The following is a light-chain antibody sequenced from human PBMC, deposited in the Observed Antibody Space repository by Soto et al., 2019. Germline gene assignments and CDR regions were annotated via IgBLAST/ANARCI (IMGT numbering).Light chain of an antibody. CDR1: ESVSNS. J-gene: IGKJ2*01. CDR3: QQYKSSSHT. Sequence: ETVLTQSPATLSLSPGERATLSCRASESVSNSLAWYQHKPGQAPRLLIYNASNRATGIPARFSGSGSGTDFTLTISSLEPEDFATYYCQQYKSSSHTFGQGTKLEI. CDR2: NAS. V-gene: IGKV3-11*01.